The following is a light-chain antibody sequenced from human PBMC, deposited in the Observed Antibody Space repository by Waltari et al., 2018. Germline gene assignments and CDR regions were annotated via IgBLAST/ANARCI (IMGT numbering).Light chain of an antibody. J-gene: IGLJ1*01. Sequence: SYVLIQPPSVSVAPGKTARLSCEGDNLGTKNVHWYQQKAGQAPVLVIYDDGDRPSGIPDRFSGSNSGNAATLTISSGAAGDEADYYCQVWDSSGDFYVFGTGTKVTVL. CDR2: DDG. V-gene: IGLV3-21*04. CDR1: NLGTKN. CDR3: QVWDSSGDFYV.